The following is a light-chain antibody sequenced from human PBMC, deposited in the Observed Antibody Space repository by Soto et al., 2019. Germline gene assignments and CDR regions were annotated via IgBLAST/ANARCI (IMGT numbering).Light chain of an antibody. CDR2: YDD. J-gene: IGLJ3*02. V-gene: IGLV1-36*01. CDR1: SSNIGNNA. CDR3: SSYAGSITLRV. Sequence: QSVLTQPPSVSEAPRQRVTISCSGSSSNIGNNAVNWYQQFPGKAPKLLIYYDDLVPSGVSDRFSGSKSGTSASLAIRGLQSEDEADYYCSSYAGSITLRVFGGGTKLTVL.